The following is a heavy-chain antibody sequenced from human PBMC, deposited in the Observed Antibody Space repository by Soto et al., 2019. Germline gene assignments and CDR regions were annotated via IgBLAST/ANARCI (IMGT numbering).Heavy chain of an antibody. J-gene: IGHJ6*01. CDR3: ANSPHTYGVSYSGMDV. Sequence: QVQLVESGGGVVQPGRSLRLSCVASGFTFSSYGMHWVRQAPGKGLEWVAFISSDGSNRYYAASVKGRFPISRDNSKNTLYLQMNILRSEDTAVYYCANSPHTYGVSYSGMDVWGQGTTVTVS. CDR2: ISSDGSNR. V-gene: IGHV3-30*18. CDR1: GFTFSSYG. D-gene: IGHD5-18*01.